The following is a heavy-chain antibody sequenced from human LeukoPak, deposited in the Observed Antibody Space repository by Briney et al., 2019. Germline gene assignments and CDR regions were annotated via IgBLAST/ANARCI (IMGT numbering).Heavy chain of an antibody. CDR1: GFIFSSYS. CDR3: ARDSVSGDPGY. Sequence: GGSLRLSCAASGFIFSSYSMNWVRQAPGKGLEWVSSISSSSGYISYADSVKGRFTISRDNAKNSLYLQMNSLRAEDTAVYYCARDSVSGDPGYWGQGTLVTVSS. CDR2: ISSSSGYI. V-gene: IGHV3-21*01. J-gene: IGHJ4*02. D-gene: IGHD7-27*01.